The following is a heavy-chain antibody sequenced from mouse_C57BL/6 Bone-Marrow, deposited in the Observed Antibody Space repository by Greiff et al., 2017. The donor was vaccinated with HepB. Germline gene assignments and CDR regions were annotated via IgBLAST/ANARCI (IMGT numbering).Heavy chain of an antibody. V-gene: IGHV5-17*01. Sequence: EVKLVESGGGLVKPGGSLKLSCAASGFTFSDYGMHWVRQAPEKGLEWVAYISSGSSTIYYADTVKGRFTISRDNAKNTLFLQMTSLRSEDTAMYYCARPDGYYVYYFDYWGQGTTLTVSS. J-gene: IGHJ2*01. CDR1: GFTFSDYG. CDR3: ARPDGYYVYYFDY. CDR2: ISSGSSTI. D-gene: IGHD2-3*01.